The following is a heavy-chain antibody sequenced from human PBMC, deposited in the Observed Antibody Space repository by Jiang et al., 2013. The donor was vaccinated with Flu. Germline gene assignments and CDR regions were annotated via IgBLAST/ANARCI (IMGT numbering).Heavy chain of an antibody. CDR3: ARSGVDFDY. CDR2: IYYSGST. CDR1: GGPISSSSYY. J-gene: IGHJ4*02. D-gene: IGHD7-27*01. V-gene: IGHV4-39*01. Sequence: LLKPSETLSLTCTVSGGPISSSSYYWGWIRQPPGKGLEWIGSIYYSGSTYYNPSLKSRVTISVDTSKNQFSLKLSSVTAADTAVYYCARSGVDFDYWGQGTLATVSS.